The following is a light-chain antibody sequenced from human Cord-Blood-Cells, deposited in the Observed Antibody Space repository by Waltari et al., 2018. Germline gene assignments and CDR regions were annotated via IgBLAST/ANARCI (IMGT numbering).Light chain of an antibody. CDR1: QSISSY. CDR2: PAS. CDR3: QQSYSTPQT. Sequence: DIQMTQSPSTLSASVAGRVTLTCRASQSISSYLNWYQQQPGKAPTLLIYPASSLQSGVPSRFIGSGSGTDFTLPISSLQPEDFATYYCQQSYSTPQTFGQGTKVEIK. V-gene: IGKV1-39*01. J-gene: IGKJ1*01.